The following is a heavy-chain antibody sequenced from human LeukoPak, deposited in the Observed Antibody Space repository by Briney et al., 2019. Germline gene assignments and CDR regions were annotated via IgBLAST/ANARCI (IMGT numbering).Heavy chain of an antibody. CDR2: VIPVFGTS. CDR3: ARDFPGPDFWSGYYLGSYYYYMDV. Sequence: GASVKVSCKASGGSFSTYSTSWVRQAPGHGLEWMGGVIPVFGTSVYAQKFQDRVTITADESTSTAYMELRSLRSDDTAVYYCARDFPGPDFWSGYYLGSYYYYMDVWGKGTTVTVSS. J-gene: IGHJ6*03. V-gene: IGHV1-69*13. D-gene: IGHD3-3*01. CDR1: GGSFSTYS.